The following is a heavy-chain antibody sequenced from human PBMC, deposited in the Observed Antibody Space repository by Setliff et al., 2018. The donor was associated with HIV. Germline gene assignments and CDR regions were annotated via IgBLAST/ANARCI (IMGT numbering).Heavy chain of an antibody. CDR2: IYHSGST. Sequence: LSLTCAVSGYSISSGYYWGWIRQPPGKGLEWIGSIYHSGSTYYNPSLKSRVTVSVDTSKKQFSRKLTSVTAADTAFYYCARDLTGFGSIFKYWGQGTLVTVSS. V-gene: IGHV4-38-2*02. CDR1: GYSISSGYY. J-gene: IGHJ4*02. CDR3: ARDLTGFGSIFKY. D-gene: IGHD2-21*01.